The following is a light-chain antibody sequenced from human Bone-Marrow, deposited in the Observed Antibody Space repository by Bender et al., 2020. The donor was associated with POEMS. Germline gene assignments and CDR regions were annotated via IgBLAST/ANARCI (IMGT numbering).Light chain of an antibody. CDR3: AAWDNSLSGNWV. CDR2: RSN. J-gene: IGLJ3*02. V-gene: IGLV1-47*01. Sequence: QSVLTQPPSVSGTPGQRVTISCSGSSSNIGNNYVYWYQQVPGTAPKLLIYRSNQLPSGVPDRFSGSKSATSASLAISGLRSEDEADYYCAAWDNSLSGNWVFGGGTKLTVL. CDR1: SSNIGNNY.